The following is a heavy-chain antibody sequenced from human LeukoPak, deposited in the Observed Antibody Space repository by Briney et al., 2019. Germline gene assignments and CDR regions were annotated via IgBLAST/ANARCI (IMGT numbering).Heavy chain of an antibody. CDR1: GGSFSGYY. Sequence: KPSKTLSLTCAVYGGSFSGYYWSWIRQPPGKGLEWIGEINHSGSTNYNPSLKSRVTISVDTSKNQFSLKLSSVTAADTAVYYCASLYYYGSGKEYNWFDPWGQGTLVTVSS. J-gene: IGHJ5*02. CDR3: ASLYYYGSGKEYNWFDP. V-gene: IGHV4-34*01. D-gene: IGHD3-10*01. CDR2: INHSGST.